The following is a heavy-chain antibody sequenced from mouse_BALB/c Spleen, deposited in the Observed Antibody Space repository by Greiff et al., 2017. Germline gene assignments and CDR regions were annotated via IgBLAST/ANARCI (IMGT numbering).Heavy chain of an antibody. J-gene: IGHJ3*01. CDR3: AIEGEVPAWFAY. Sequence: VQLVESGPGLVQPSQSLSITCTVSGFSLTSYGVHWVRQSPGKGLEWLGVIWSGGSTDYNAAFISRLSISKDNSKSQVFFKMNSLQANDTAIYYCAIEGEVPAWFAYWGQGTLVTVSA. CDR1: GFSLTSYG. V-gene: IGHV2-2*02. D-gene: IGHD2-14*01. CDR2: IWSGGST.